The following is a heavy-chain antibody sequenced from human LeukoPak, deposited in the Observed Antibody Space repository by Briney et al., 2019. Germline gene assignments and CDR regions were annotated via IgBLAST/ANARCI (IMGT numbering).Heavy chain of an antibody. CDR2: IYYSGST. Sequence: TLSLTCTVSGGSISSSGYYWNWVRQHPGKGLEWIMYIYYSGSTYYNPSLKSRVTISVDTSKNQFSLKLSSVTAADTAVYYCAREMAAAGHFDYWGQGALVTVSS. CDR1: GGSISSSGYY. V-gene: IGHV4-31*03. D-gene: IGHD6-13*01. J-gene: IGHJ4*02. CDR3: AREMAAAGHFDY.